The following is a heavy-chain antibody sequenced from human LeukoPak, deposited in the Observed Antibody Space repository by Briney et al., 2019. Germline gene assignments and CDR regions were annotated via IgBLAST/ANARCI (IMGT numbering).Heavy chain of an antibody. D-gene: IGHD3-10*01. Sequence: ASVKVSCKASGYTFTSYTMHWMRQAPGQRLEWMGWINAGNGNTKYSQRFQGRVTITRDTSASTAYMELSSLRSEDTAVYYCARDSYYYGSGSYYKYDAFDIWGQGTMVTVSS. CDR1: GYTFTSYT. CDR2: INAGNGNT. CDR3: ARDSYYYGSGSYYKYDAFDI. J-gene: IGHJ3*02. V-gene: IGHV1-3*01.